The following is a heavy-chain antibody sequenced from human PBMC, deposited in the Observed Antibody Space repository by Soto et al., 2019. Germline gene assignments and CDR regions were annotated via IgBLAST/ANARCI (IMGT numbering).Heavy chain of an antibody. CDR3: ARVDPRVTIFGVVTGTRHYYGMDV. CDR1: GYTFTSYG. D-gene: IGHD3-3*01. V-gene: IGHV1-18*01. CDR2: ISAYNGNT. J-gene: IGHJ6*02. Sequence: SVKVSCKASGYTFTSYGISWVRQAPGQGLEWMGWISAYNGNTNYAQKLQGRVTMTTDTSTSTAYMELRSLRSDDTAVYYCARVDPRVTIFGVVTGTRHYYGMDVWGQGTTVTVSS.